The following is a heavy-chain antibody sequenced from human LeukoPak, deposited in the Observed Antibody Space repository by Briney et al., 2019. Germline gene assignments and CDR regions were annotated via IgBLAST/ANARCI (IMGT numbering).Heavy chain of an antibody. Sequence: PSETLSLTCTVSGGSISSSSYYWGWIRQPPGKGLEWIGSIYYSGSTYYNPSLKSRVTISVDTSKNQFSLKLSSVTAADTAVYYCASRMYYYDSSGYFLWGLRRSQFDYWGQGTLVTVSS. J-gene: IGHJ4*02. CDR1: GGSISSSSYY. CDR3: ASRMYYYDSSGYFLWGLRRSQFDY. D-gene: IGHD3-22*01. V-gene: IGHV4-39*01. CDR2: IYYSGST.